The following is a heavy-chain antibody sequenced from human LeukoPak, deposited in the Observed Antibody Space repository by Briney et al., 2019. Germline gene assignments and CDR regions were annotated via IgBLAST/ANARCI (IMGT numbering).Heavy chain of an antibody. D-gene: IGHD3-16*01. Sequence: GGSLRLSCAASGFSFSIYFMNWVRQAPGKGLEWVSSISRTSEYIHYADSVRGRFAVSRDNAKNSVYLQMNSLRAEDTAVYFCAGGGDFDYWGQGILVTVSA. CDR2: ISRTSEYI. V-gene: IGHV3-21*01. J-gene: IGHJ4*02. CDR3: AGGGDFDY. CDR1: GFSFSIYF.